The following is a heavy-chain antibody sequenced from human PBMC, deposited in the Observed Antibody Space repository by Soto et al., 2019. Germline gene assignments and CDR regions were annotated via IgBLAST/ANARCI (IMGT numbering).Heavy chain of an antibody. Sequence: QVQLVQSGAEVKKPGSSVRVSCKASGDTFTFYSINWVRQAPGLGLEWMGRINPILSMSNYAQRFQGRVTMTADKSTSPAYMALSSLRSEDTAMYYCASSYGSGYRAFDYWGQGALVTVSS. CDR1: GDTFTFYS. J-gene: IGHJ4*02. V-gene: IGHV1-69*02. D-gene: IGHD3-10*01. CDR3: ASSYGSGYRAFDY. CDR2: INPILSMS.